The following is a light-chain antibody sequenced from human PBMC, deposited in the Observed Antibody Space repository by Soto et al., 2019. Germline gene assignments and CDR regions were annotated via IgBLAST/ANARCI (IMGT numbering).Light chain of an antibody. Sequence: EIVLTQSPATLSLSPGERATLSCRASQSVSSYLAWYQQKPGQAPRLLIYDASNRATGIPARFSGSGSGTDFTLTISRLEPEDFAVYYCQQRSNWPPGSLTFGGGTKVEIK. V-gene: IGKV3-11*01. CDR2: DAS. CDR1: QSVSSY. J-gene: IGKJ4*01. CDR3: QQRSNWPPGSLT.